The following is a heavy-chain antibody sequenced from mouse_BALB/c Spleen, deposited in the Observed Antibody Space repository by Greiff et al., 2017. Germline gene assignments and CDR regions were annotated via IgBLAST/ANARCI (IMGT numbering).Heavy chain of an antibody. D-gene: IGHD2-14*01. CDR1: GYTFTSYW. V-gene: IGHV1-7*01. J-gene: IGHJ3*01. Sequence: QVHVKQSGAELAKPGASVKMSCKASGYTFTSYWMHWVKQRPGQGLEWIGYINPSTGYTEYNQKFKDKATLTADKSSSTAYMQLSSLTSEDSAVYYCARKDYRYDRAWFAYWGQGTLVTVSA. CDR3: ARKDYRYDRAWFAY. CDR2: INPSTGYT.